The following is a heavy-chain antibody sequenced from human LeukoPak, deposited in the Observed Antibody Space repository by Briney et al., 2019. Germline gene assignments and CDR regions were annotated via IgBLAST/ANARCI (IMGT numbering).Heavy chain of an antibody. CDR2: INSDGGWT. D-gene: IGHD2/OR15-2a*01. J-gene: IGHJ4*02. Sequence: HPGGSLRLSCAASDRYLMHWVRQAPGKGLVWVSHINSDGGWTSYADSVKDRFTISKDNAKNTVYLQMSNLRVEDTAVYYCVSFYETYWGRGTLVTVSS. CDR3: VSFYETY. CDR1: DRYL. V-gene: IGHV3-74*01.